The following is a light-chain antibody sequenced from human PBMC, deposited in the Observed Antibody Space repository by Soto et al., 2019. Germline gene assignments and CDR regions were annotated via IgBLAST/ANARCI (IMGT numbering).Light chain of an antibody. CDR1: QPVITS. CDR2: DAS. Sequence: DIPLTQSPSALSASIGDRVTITCRASQPVITSLAWYQHKPGEAPKLLIYDASILQTGFPSRFSGYASGTELTLTITSVQRDYFATYYGQHYSDCSAHGLTFCGGTKVAIK. V-gene: IGKV1-5*01. J-gene: IGKJ4*02. CDR3: QHYSDCSAHGLT.